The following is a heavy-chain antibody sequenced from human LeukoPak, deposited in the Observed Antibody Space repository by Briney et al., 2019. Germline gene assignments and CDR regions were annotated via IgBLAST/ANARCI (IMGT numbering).Heavy chain of an antibody. CDR2: IYLGDSDT. V-gene: IGHV5-51*01. D-gene: IGHD3-10*01. CDR1: GYRFTSYW. CDR3: ARLRFGESHYYYMDV. Sequence: GESLKISCKGSGYRFTSYWIGWVLQMPGKGLEWMVIIYLGDSDTRYSPSFQGQVTISADKSISTAYLQWSSLKASDTAMYYCARLRFGESHYYYMDVWGKGTTVTVSS. J-gene: IGHJ6*03.